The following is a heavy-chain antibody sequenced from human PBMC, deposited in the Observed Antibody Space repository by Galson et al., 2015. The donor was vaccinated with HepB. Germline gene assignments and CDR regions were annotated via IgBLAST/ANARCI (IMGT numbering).Heavy chain of an antibody. CDR2: IRSKANSYAT. J-gene: IGHJ4*02. CDR1: GFTFSGSA. Sequence: SLRLSCAASGFTFSGSAMHWVRQASGKGLEWVGRIRSKANSYATAYAASVKGRFTISRDDSKNTAYLQMNSLKTEDTAVYYCTTELFRYCSSTSCSLFDYWGQGTLVTVSS. D-gene: IGHD2-2*01. V-gene: IGHV3-73*01. CDR3: TTELFRYCSSTSCSLFDY.